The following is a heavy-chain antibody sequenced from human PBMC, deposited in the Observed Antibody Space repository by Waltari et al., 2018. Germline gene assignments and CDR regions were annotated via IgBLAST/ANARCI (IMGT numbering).Heavy chain of an antibody. CDR3: ATAPDACQIIN. J-gene: IGHJ4*02. D-gene: IGHD2-2*01. Sequence: QVQLVQSGAEVKKPGASVKVSCKTSGYTFTGYYMYWVRQAPGQGLEWMGWINPYSGGTAYAQKFQGRVTLTRDTSISTAYMELNRLIADDSAMYYCATAPDACQIINWGQGTLVTVSS. CDR2: INPYSGGT. V-gene: IGHV1-2*02. CDR1: GYTFTGYY.